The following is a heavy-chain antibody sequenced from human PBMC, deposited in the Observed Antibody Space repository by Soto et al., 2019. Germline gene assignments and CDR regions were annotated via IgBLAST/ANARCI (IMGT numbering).Heavy chain of an antibody. CDR1: GYTFTSYY. CDR2: INPSGGST. Sequence: QVQLVQSGAEVKKPGASVKVSCKASGYTFTSYYMHWVRQAPGQGLEWMGIINPSGGSTSYAQKFQGRVTMTRDTSTSTVYMELSSLRSEDTAVYYCARVELSAYYYYCGMDVWGQGTTVTVSS. V-gene: IGHV1-46*01. D-gene: IGHD3-10*01. CDR3: ARVELSAYYYYCGMDV. J-gene: IGHJ6*02.